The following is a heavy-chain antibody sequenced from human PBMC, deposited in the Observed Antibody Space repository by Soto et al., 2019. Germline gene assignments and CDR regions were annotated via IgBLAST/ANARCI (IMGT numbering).Heavy chain of an antibody. V-gene: IGHV1-8*01. J-gene: IGHJ6*02. Sequence: QVQLVQSGAEVKKPGASVKVSCKASGYTFTSYDINWVRQATGQGLEWMGWMNPNSGNTGYAQKFQGRVTMTRNTSISTAYMELSSLRSEDTAVYYCARVLSWASYYDFWSGYYNYYYYGMDLWGQGTTVTVSS. CDR2: MNPNSGNT. CDR3: ARVLSWASYYDFWSGYYNYYYYGMDL. CDR1: GYTFTSYD. D-gene: IGHD3-3*01.